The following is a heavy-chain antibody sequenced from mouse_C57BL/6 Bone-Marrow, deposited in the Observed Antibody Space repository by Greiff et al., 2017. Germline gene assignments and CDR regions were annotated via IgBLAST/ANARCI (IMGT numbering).Heavy chain of an antibody. Sequence: EVKLVESGAELVKPGASVKLSCTASGFNIKDYYMHWVKQRTEQGLEWIGRIDPEDGETKYAPKFQGKATITADTSSNTAYLQLSSLTSEDTAVYYCASPYYYGSSYGYFDVWGTGTTVTVSS. CDR3: ASPYYYGSSYGYFDV. V-gene: IGHV14-2*01. CDR2: IDPEDGET. CDR1: GFNIKDYY. J-gene: IGHJ1*03. D-gene: IGHD1-1*01.